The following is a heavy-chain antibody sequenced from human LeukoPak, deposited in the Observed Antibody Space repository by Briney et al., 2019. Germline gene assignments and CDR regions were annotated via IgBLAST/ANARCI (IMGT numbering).Heavy chain of an antibody. CDR3: ARVAGTVTGTDRDD. J-gene: IGHJ4*02. Sequence: ASVKVSCKASGYTFTDYNINWVRQATGQGLEWMGRMHPKSGNTNYAQKFQGRVTMTRNTSISTAYMELSSLKPDDTAVYYCARVAGTVTGTDRDDWGQGTLVTVSS. V-gene: IGHV1-8*01. D-gene: IGHD6-19*01. CDR2: MHPKSGNT. CDR1: GYTFTDYN.